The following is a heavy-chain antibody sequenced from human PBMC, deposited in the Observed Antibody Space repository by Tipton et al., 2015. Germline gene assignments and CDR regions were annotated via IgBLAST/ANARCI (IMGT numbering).Heavy chain of an antibody. V-gene: IGHV4-30-4*01. J-gene: IGHJ4*02. D-gene: IGHD3-3*01. CDR1: GGSITSGDYY. CDR3: ARVDGVAGDYLDS. CDR2: IFYSGST. Sequence: TLSLTCTVSGGSITSGDYYWSWIRQPPGKGLEWIGYIFYSGSTYYNPSLRSRVTISVDTSKNQFSLKLSSVTAADTAVYYCARVDGVAGDYLDSWGQGTLVTVSS.